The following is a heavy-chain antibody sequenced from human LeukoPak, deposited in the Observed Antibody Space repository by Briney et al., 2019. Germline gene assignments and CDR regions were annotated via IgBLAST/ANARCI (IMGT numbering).Heavy chain of an antibody. CDR1: GGSISSGDYY. CDR2: IYYSGST. CDR3: ARDPALSYAYYYYYGMDV. J-gene: IGHJ6*04. V-gene: IGHV4-30-4*01. Sequence: SQTLSLTCTVSGGSISSGDYYWSWIRQPPGKGLEWIRYIYYSGSTYYNPSLKSRVTISVDTSRNQFSLKLSSVTAADTAVYYCARDPALSYAYYYYYGMDVWGKGTTVTVSS. D-gene: IGHD1-26*01.